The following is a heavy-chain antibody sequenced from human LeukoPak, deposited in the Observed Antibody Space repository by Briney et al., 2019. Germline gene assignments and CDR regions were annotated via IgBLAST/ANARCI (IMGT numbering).Heavy chain of an antibody. Sequence: ASVKVSCRASGYSFSGYYFFWVRQAPGQGLEWMGWINPNTGVTNSAQKFQGGVTMSRDKSISTAYMELNRLTSDDTAVYYCARDLMWGSNTLGYWGQGTLVTVSS. D-gene: IGHD2-8*01. J-gene: IGHJ4*02. CDR2: INPNTGVT. CDR3: ARDLMWGSNTLGY. CDR1: GYSFSGYY. V-gene: IGHV1-2*02.